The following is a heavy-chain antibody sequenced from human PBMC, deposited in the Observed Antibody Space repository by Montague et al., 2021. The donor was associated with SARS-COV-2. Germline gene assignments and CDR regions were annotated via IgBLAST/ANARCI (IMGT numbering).Heavy chain of an antibody. J-gene: IGHJ4*02. D-gene: IGHD4-17*01. CDR2: IYYSGGT. CDR1: GGSISSSSYF. CDR3: ARHLNYRDYGADDY. V-gene: IGHV4-39*01. Sequence: SETLSLTCSVSGGSISSSSYFWGWIRQPPGKGLEWIGSIYYSGGTYSNSSLKSRVTISVDTSKNQFSLKLSSVTAADTAVYYCARHLNYRDYGADDYWGQGTLVTVSS.